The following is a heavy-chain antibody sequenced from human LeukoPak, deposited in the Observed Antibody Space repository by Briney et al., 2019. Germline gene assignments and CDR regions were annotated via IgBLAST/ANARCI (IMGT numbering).Heavy chain of an antibody. CDR2: IIPIFGTA. J-gene: IGHJ4*02. Sequence: SVKVSCKASGGTFSSYAISWVRQAPGQGLEWMGGIIPIFGTANYAQKFQGRVTITADESTSTAYMELSSLRSEDTAVYYCARPGYYDSSGYYENWGQGTLVTVSS. CDR3: ARPGYYDSSGYYEN. CDR1: GGTFSSYA. V-gene: IGHV1-69*01. D-gene: IGHD3-22*01.